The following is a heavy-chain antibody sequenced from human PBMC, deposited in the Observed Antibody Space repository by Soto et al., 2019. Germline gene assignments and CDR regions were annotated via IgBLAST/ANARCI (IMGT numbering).Heavy chain of an antibody. CDR3: ATSTPSLDY. D-gene: IGHD2-15*01. J-gene: IGHJ4*02. V-gene: IGHV1-18*04. CDR2: ISAYNGNT. CDR1: GYTFTSYG. Sequence: GASVKVSCKASGYTFTSYGISWVRQAPGQGLEWMGWISAYNGNTNYAQKLQGRVTMTTDTSTSTAYMELRSLSSHDTAAYQSATSTPSLDYWGQGTLVTVSS.